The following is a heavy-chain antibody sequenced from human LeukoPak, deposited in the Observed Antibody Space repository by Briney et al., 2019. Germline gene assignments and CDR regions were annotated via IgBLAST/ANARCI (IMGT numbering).Heavy chain of an antibody. CDR3: ASYGSGSYFDY. D-gene: IGHD3-10*01. Sequence: SETLSLTCTVSGGSISSSSYYWGWIRQPPGKGLEWIGSIYYSGSTYYNPSLKSRVTISVDTSKNQFSLKLSSVTAADTAVYYCASYGSGSYFDYWGQGTLVTVSS. CDR1: GGSISSSSYY. V-gene: IGHV4-39*01. CDR2: IYYSGST. J-gene: IGHJ4*02.